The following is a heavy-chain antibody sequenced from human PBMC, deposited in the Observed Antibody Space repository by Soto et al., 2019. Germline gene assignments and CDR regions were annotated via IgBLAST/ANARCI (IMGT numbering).Heavy chain of an antibody. CDR1: GGTLGNYG. D-gene: IGHD3-22*01. CDR3: AREDYDGRGSYSWYFAL. Sequence: QVQLVQSGAEVKKPGSSVKVSCKASGGTLGNYGFSWVRQGPGQGLAWMGVIIPIFGTTNYAQRFLGRFTITADKSTNTAYMELGSLRSDDTAVYYCAREDYDGRGSYSWYFALWGRGTLVTVSS. J-gene: IGHJ2*01. V-gene: IGHV1-69*06. CDR2: IIPIFGTT.